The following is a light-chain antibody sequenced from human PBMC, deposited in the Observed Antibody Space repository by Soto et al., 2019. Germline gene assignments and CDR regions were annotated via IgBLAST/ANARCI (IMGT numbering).Light chain of an antibody. CDR3: QQYGGSPIT. CDR1: QSVSSN. J-gene: IGKJ5*01. CDR2: GAS. V-gene: IGKV3-20*01. Sequence: EIVMTQSPATLSVSPGERATLSCRASQSVSSNLAWYQHKPGQAPRLLMSGASSRASGVPVRFSGSGSGTDFTLTISRLDPEDFALYYCQQYGGSPITFGLGTRLEIK.